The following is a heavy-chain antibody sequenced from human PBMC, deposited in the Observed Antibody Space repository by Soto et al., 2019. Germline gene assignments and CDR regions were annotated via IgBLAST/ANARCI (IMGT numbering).Heavy chain of an antibody. CDR2: IIPIFGTA. V-gene: IGHV1-69*01. CDR3: ARGEAGPDYYYYGMDV. CDR1: GGTFSSYA. D-gene: IGHD6-19*01. Sequence: QVKLVQSGAEVKKPGSSVKVSCKASGGTFSSYAISWVRQAPGHGLEWMGGIIPIFGTANYAQKFQGRVTITADESTSTAYMELSSLRSEDTAVYYCARGEAGPDYYYYGMDVWGQGTTVTVSS. J-gene: IGHJ6*02.